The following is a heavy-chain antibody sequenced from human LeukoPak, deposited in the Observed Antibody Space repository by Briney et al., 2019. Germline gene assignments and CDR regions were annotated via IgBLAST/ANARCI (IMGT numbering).Heavy chain of an antibody. Sequence: PGRSLRLSCAASGFTFSSYAMHWVRQAPGKGLEWVAVISYDGSNKYYADSVKGRFTISRDNSKNTLYLQMNSLRPEDTAVYYCARDGGPYSSLLDYWGQGTLVTVSS. V-gene: IGHV3-30*04. CDR2: ISYDGSNK. D-gene: IGHD6-13*01. J-gene: IGHJ4*02. CDR3: ARDGGPYSSLLDY. CDR1: GFTFSSYA.